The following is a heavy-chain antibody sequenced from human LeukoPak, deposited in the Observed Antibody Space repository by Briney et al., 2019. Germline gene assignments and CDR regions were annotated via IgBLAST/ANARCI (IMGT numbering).Heavy chain of an antibody. CDR1: GFTFSSYG. CDR2: IWYDGSNK. V-gene: IGHV3-33*01. Sequence: PGGSLRLSCAASGFTFSSYGMHWVRQAPGKGLEWVAVIWYDGSNKYYADSVKGRFTISRDSSKNTLYLQMNSLRAEDTAVYYCARDPLVVVPAATNGMDVWGQGTTVTVSS. J-gene: IGHJ6*02. D-gene: IGHD2-2*01. CDR3: ARDPLVVVPAATNGMDV.